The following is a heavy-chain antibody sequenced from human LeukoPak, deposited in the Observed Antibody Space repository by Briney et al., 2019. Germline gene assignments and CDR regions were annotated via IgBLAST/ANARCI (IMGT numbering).Heavy chain of an antibody. V-gene: IGHV4-31*03. CDR3: ARPPLGQQLSFTCFDP. Sequence: PSETLSLTCTVSGGSISSGGYYWSWIRQHPGKGLEWIGYIYYSGSTYYNPSLKSRVTISVDTSKNQFSLKLSSVTAADTAVYYCARPPLGQQLSFTCFDPWGKETLVTVSS. CDR1: GGSISSGGYY. J-gene: IGHJ5*02. D-gene: IGHD6-13*01. CDR2: IYYSGST.